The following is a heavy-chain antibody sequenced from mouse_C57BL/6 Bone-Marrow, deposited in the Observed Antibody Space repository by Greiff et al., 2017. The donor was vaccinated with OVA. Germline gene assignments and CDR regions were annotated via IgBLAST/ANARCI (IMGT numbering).Heavy chain of an antibody. CDR1: GYAFSSYW. CDR2: IYPGDGDT. D-gene: IGHD1-1*01. V-gene: IGHV1-80*01. CDR3: ASRYYGRPYFDY. Sequence: QVQLKQSGAELVKPGASVKISCKASGYAFSSYWMNWVKQRPGKGLEWIGQIYPGDGDTNYTGKFKGKATLTADKSSSTAYMQLSSLTSEDSAVYYCASRYYGRPYFDYWGQGTTLTVSS. J-gene: IGHJ2*01.